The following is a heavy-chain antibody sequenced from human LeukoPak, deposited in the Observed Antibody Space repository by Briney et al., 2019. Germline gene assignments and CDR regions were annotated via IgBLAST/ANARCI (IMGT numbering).Heavy chain of an antibody. CDR3: AKGQLGYYMDV. CDR2: IWYDGSNK. V-gene: IGHV3-33*03. D-gene: IGHD5-18*01. J-gene: IGHJ6*03. CDR1: GFTFSSYG. Sequence: GGSLRLSCAASGFTFSSYGMHWVRQAPGKGLEWVAVIWYDGSNKYYADSVKGRFTISRDNAKNSLYLQMNSLRAEDTALYYCAKGQLGYYMDVWGKGTTVTVSS.